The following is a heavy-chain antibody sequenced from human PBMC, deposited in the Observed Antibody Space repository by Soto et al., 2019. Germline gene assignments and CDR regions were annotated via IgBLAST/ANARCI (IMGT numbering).Heavy chain of an antibody. D-gene: IGHD2-2*01. CDR1: GFTFSSYS. V-gene: IGHV3-21*01. Sequence: GWSLRLSCAASGFTFSSYSMNWVRQAPGKGLEWVSSISSSSSYIYYADSVKGRFTISRDNAKNSLYLQMNSLRAEDTAVYYCARPFPDCSSTSCPPWFDPWGQGTLVTVSS. CDR2: ISSSSSYI. CDR3: ARPFPDCSSTSCPPWFDP. J-gene: IGHJ5*02.